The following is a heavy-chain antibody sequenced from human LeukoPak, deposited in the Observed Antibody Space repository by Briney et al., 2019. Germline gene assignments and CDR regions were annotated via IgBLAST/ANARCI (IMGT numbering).Heavy chain of an antibody. D-gene: IGHD1-14*01. Sequence: PGGSLRLSCAASGFTFSSYSMNWVRQAPGKGLEWVSSISSSSSYIYYADSVKGRFTISRDNAKNSLYLQMNSLRAKDTAVYYCARDLTHDAFDIWGQGTMVTVSS. CDR2: ISSSSSYI. J-gene: IGHJ3*02. CDR1: GFTFSSYS. CDR3: ARDLTHDAFDI. V-gene: IGHV3-21*01.